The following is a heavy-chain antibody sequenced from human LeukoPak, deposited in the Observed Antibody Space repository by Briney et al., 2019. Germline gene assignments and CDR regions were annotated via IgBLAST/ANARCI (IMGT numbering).Heavy chain of an antibody. CDR3: ARTKMATVYYYYYYMDV. J-gene: IGHJ6*03. D-gene: IGHD5-24*01. V-gene: IGHV4-59*12. CDR1: GGSISSYY. CDR2: IYYSGST. Sequence: SETLSLTCTVSGGSISSYYWSWIRQPPGKGLEWIGYIYYSGSTNYNPSLKSRVTISVDTSKNQFSLKLSSVTAADTAVYYCARTKMATVYYYYYYMDVWGKGTTVTVSS.